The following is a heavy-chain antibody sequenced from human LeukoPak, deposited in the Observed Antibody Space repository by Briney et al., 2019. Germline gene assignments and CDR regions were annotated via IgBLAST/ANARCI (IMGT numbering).Heavy chain of an antibody. D-gene: IGHD4-17*01. J-gene: IGHJ4*02. CDR1: GFTFSTYG. V-gene: IGHV3-30*02. CDR3: ANAQVYGDSGAGLFDY. CDR2: IRYDGSDK. Sequence: PGGSLRLSCAASGFTFSTYGIHWVRQAPGKGLEWVAFIRYDGSDKYYADSMKGRFTISRDNSKNTLYLQMNSLKPEDTAVYYCANAQVYGDSGAGLFDYWGQGTLVTVSS.